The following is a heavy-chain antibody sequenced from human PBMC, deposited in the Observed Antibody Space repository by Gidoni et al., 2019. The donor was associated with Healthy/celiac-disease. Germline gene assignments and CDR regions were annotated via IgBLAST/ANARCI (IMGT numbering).Heavy chain of an antibody. Sequence: QVQLVESGGGVVQPGRSLRLSCAASGFTFSSYAMHWVRQAPGKGLEWVAVISYDGSNKYYADSVKGRFTISRDNSKNTLYLQMNSLRAEDTAVYYCARDPVQLERLRYYYYGMDVWGQGTTVTVSS. CDR3: ARDPVQLERLRYYYYGMDV. D-gene: IGHD1-1*01. CDR1: GFTFSSYA. J-gene: IGHJ6*02. V-gene: IGHV3-30*04. CDR2: ISYDGSNK.